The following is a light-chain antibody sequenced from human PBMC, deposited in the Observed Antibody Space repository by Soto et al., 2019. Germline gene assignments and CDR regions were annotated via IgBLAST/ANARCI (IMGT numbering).Light chain of an antibody. V-gene: IGKV1-5*03. Sequence: DIQMTQSPSTLSASVGDRVTVTCRASRSISSWVAWYQQKPGKAPKLLIYKASALESGVPSRFSGSGSGTEFTLTISSLQPDDFATYYCQQYNSSPWTFGQGTKLEVK. CDR2: KAS. CDR1: RSISSW. CDR3: QQYNSSPWT. J-gene: IGKJ1*01.